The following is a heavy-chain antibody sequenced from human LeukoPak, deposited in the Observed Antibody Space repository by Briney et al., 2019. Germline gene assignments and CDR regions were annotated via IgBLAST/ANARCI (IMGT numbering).Heavy chain of an antibody. CDR3: ARGQLGRIDGFDI. V-gene: IGHV5-51*01. CDR2: IYPGDSDT. D-gene: IGHD1-1*01. Sequence: GESLKISCKDSAYFFTTYWIGWVRQVPGKGLEWMGIIYPGDSDTRYSPAFQGQVTISADKSITTAYLQWSSLKASDTATYYCARGQLGRIDGFDIWGQGTMVTVSS. CDR1: AYFFTTYW. J-gene: IGHJ3*02.